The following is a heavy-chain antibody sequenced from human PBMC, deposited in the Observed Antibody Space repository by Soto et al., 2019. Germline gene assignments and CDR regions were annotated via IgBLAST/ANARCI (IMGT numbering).Heavy chain of an antibody. CDR1: GFPFDDYT. J-gene: IGHJ6*02. CDR3: ARDGYDYYYYYGLDV. V-gene: IGHV3-43*01. Sequence: EVQLVESGGAVVQPGGSLRLSCAASGFPFDDYTMHWVRQAPGKGLEWVSLISWDGGSTDYADSVKGRFTISRDNSKKSLFLEMNSLRTEDTAVYYCARDGYDYYYYYGLDVWGQGTTVTVSS. CDR2: ISWDGGST. D-gene: IGHD5-12*01.